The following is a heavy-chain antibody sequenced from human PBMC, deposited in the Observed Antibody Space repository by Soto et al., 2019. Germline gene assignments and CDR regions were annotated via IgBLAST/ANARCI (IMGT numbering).Heavy chain of an antibody. J-gene: IGHJ6*03. D-gene: IGHD3-16*02. V-gene: IGHV6-1*01. CDR2: TYYRSKWYN. Sequence: SHTLSLTCAISGDSVSSNSAAWNWIRQSPSRGLEWLGRTYYRSKWYNDYAVSVESRITINPDTSKNQFSLQLNSVTPEDTAVYYCARAPMITFGGVIVITYYYYYMDVWGKGTTVAVSS. CDR1: GDSVSSNSAA. CDR3: ARAPMITFGGVIVITYYYYYMDV.